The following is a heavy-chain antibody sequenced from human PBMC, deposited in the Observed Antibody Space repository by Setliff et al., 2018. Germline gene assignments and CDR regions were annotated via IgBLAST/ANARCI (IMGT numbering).Heavy chain of an antibody. D-gene: IGHD5-18*01. CDR2: IYYSGST. V-gene: IGHV4-31*03. CDR1: GGSISSGGYY. J-gene: IGHJ3*02. CDR3: ARVPRFTDTRNAFDI. Sequence: PSETLSLTCTVSGGSISSGGYYWSWIRQHPGKGLEWIGYIYYSGSTYYNPSLKSRVTISVDTSKNQFSLKLSSVTAADTAVYYCARVPRFTDTRNAFDIWGQGTRVTVS.